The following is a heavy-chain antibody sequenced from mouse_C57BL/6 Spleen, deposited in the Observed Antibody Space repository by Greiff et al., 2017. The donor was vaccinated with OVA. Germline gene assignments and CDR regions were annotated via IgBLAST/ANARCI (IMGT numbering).Heavy chain of an antibody. Sequence: QVQLQQSGPGLVQPSQSLSITCTVSGFSLTSYGVHWVRQSPGKGLEWLGVIWSGGSTDYNAAFISRLSISKDNSKSQVFFKMNSLQADDTAIYYCARIYDGYFFDYWGQGTTLTVSS. V-gene: IGHV2-2*01. D-gene: IGHD2-3*01. J-gene: IGHJ2*01. CDR3: ARIYDGYFFDY. CDR1: GFSLTSYG. CDR2: IWSGGST.